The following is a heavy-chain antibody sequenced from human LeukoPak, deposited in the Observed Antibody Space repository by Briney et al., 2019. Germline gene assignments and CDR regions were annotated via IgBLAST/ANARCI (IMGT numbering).Heavy chain of an antibody. J-gene: IGHJ4*02. Sequence: GGSLRLSCVASGFPFSSYWMTWVRQAPGKGLEWVANIKQDGSKKSYVDSVKGRFTISRDNAKNSLYLQMNSLRAEDTAMYYCTRVGYIDEGIDYWGQGTMVTVSS. V-gene: IGHV3-7*04. CDR2: IKQDGSKK. D-gene: IGHD5-12*01. CDR1: GFPFSSYW. CDR3: TRVGYIDEGIDY.